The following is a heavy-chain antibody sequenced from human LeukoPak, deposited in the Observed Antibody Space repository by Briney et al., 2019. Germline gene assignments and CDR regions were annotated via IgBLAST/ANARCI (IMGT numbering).Heavy chain of an antibody. CDR3: ARARSFDFEYCVLDFSAEEVCDAFDI. CDR2: IIPIFGTA. Sequence: GSSVKVSRKASGGTFSSYAISWARQAPGQGLEWMGGIIPIFGTANYAQKFQGRVTITADESTSTAYMELSSLRSEDTAVYYCARARSFDFEYCVLDFSAEEVCDAFDIWGQGTMVTVSS. D-gene: IGHD2/OR15-2a*01. J-gene: IGHJ3*02. V-gene: IGHV1-69*01. CDR1: GGTFSSYA.